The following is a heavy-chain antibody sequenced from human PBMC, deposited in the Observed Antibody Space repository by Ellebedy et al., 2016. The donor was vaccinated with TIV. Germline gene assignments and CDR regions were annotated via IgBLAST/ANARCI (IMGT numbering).Heavy chain of an antibody. V-gene: IGHV3-23*01. CDR1: GFTFSSYA. CDR3: AKANYGSGTGFDY. Sequence: GESLKISCAASGFTFSSYAMSWVRQAPGKGLEWVSAISGSGGSTYYADSVKGRFTISRDNSKNTLYLQMNSLRAEDTAVYYCAKANYGSGTGFDYWGQGTLVTVSS. J-gene: IGHJ4*02. D-gene: IGHD3-10*01. CDR2: ISGSGGST.